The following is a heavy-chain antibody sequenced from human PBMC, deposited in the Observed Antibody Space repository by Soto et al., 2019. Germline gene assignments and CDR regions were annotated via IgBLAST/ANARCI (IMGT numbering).Heavy chain of an antibody. Sequence: QVQLQESGPGLVKPSQTLSLTCTVSGGSISSGDYYWSWIRQPPGKGLEWIGYIYYSGSTYYNPSLKRRVTKSVDTSKNQFSLKLSSVTAADTAVYYCATQRRDGSNFGEFWGQGTLVTVSS. CDR3: ATQRRDGSNFGEF. CDR1: GGSISSGDYY. CDR2: IYYSGST. D-gene: IGHD3-10*01. V-gene: IGHV4-30-4*01. J-gene: IGHJ4*02.